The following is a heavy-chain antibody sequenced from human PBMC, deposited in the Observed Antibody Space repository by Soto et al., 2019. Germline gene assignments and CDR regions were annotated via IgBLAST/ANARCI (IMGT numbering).Heavy chain of an antibody. V-gene: IGHV3-30*14. D-gene: IGHD2-21*02. J-gene: IGHJ4*02. CDR1: GFTFSSYT. CDR3: TRGGGNQLGDCYDN. CDR2: IYYDGSQK. Sequence: QVQLVESGGGVVQPGRSLRLSCAASGFTFSSYTMHWVRQAPGKGLEWVALIYYDGSQKYYADSVKGRFTISRDNSKKMMNLDMNSLRTEDTAVYYGTRGGGNQLGDCYDNWGQGTLVTVSS.